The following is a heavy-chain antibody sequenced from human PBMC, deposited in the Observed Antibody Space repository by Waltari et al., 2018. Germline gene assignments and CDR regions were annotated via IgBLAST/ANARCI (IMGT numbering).Heavy chain of an antibody. CDR3: ATGGGIAAAYDY. D-gene: IGHD6-13*01. CDR2: IYTSGST. V-gene: IGHV4-4*07. Sequence: QVQLQESGPGLVKPSETLSLTCTVPGGSISRYYWSWIRQPAGQGLEWIGRIYTSGSTNYNPSLKRRVTISVDTSKSQFSLKLGCVTAADTAVYYWATGGGIAAAYDYWGQGTLVTVSS. J-gene: IGHJ4*02. CDR1: GGSISRYY.